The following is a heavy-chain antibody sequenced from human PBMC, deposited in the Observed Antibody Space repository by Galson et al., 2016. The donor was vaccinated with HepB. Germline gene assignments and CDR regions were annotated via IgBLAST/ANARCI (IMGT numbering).Heavy chain of an antibody. Sequence: SLRLSCATSGFTFTSYGIHWVRQAPGKGLEWAAVMSYDGSDKYYADSVKGRFTISRDNSKNTLYLQMDSLRPEDTAVYYCAKDRSGYHYFPTYFDSWGQGTLVTVSS. D-gene: IGHD5-12*01. CDR1: GFTFTSYG. J-gene: IGHJ4*02. CDR3: AKDRSGYHYFPTYFDS. V-gene: IGHV3-30*18. CDR2: MSYDGSDK.